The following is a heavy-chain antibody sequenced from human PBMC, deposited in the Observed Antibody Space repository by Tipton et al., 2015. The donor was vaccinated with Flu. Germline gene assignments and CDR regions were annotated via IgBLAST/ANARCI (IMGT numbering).Heavy chain of an antibody. CDR2: IFYTGSA. D-gene: IGHD4-17*01. V-gene: IGHV4-59*08. CDR3: ARHVYGDYVNYLDP. CDR1: GDSISSDY. J-gene: IGHJ5*02. Sequence: TLSLTCDVSGDSISSDYWSWIRQPPGKGLEWIGCIFYTGSANYNPSLKGRLTTSVDTPKNQFSLRLTSVTAADTAIYYCARHVYGDYVNYLDPWGQGTLVIVSS.